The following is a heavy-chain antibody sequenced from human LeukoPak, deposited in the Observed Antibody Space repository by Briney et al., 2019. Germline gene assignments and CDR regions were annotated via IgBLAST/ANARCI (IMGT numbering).Heavy chain of an antibody. CDR3: ARGVNYDSGSYYDY. D-gene: IGHD3-10*01. CDR1: GGSINSYF. Sequence: SETLSLTCTVSGGSINSYFWSWIRQPPGKGLEWIGYIYYSDNTNYNPSLKSRVTISVGTSKNQFSLKLTSVTAADTAVYYCARGVNYDSGSYYDYWGQGTLVTVSS. CDR2: IYYSDNT. J-gene: IGHJ4*02. V-gene: IGHV4-59*01.